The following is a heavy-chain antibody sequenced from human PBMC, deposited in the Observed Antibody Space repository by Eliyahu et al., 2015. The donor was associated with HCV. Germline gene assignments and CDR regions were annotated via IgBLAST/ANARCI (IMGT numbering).Heavy chain of an antibody. CDR2: IHPSNSEX. J-gene: IGHJ3*02. Sequence: EVQLVQSGAEVKKPGXSLKISCKGAGXTFXNYWXGWVRXXPGKGLEWMGIIHPSNSEXKYSPSFQGQVTXSADTSISTAYLQRSSLKASDTAIYYCARRNYDIFSGAPDAFDIWGQGTMVTVSS. CDR1: GXTFXNYW. V-gene: IGHV5-51*01. CDR3: ARRNYDIFSGAPDAFDI. D-gene: IGHD3-9*01.